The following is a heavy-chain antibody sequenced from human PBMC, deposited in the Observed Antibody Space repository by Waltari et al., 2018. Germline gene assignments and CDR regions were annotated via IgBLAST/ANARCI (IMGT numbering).Heavy chain of an antibody. Sequence: EVQLVESGGGLVKPGGSLRLSCAASGFTFSSYSMNWVRQAPGKGLEWVSSISSSSYIYYADSVKGRFTISRDNAKNSLYLQMNSLRAEDTAVYYCASFDHYGGNSNWGQGTLVTVSS. V-gene: IGHV3-21*01. D-gene: IGHD4-17*01. CDR1: GFTFSSYS. CDR2: ISSSSYI. CDR3: ASFDHYGGNSN. J-gene: IGHJ4*02.